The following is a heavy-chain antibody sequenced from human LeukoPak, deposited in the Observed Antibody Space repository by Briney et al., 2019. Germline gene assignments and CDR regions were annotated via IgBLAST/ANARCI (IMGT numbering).Heavy chain of an antibody. CDR2: ISGSGGST. CDR3: AKDQTPYY. Sequence: GRSLRLSCAASGFTFSSYVMSWVRQAPGKGLEWVSAISGSGGSTYCADSVKGRFTISRDNSKNTLYLQMNSLRAEDTAVYYGAKDQTPYYWGQGTLVTVSS. V-gene: IGHV3-23*01. CDR1: GFTFSSYV. J-gene: IGHJ4*02.